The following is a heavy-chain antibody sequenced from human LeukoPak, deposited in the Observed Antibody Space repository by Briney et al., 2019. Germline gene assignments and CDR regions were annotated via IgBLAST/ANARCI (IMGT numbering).Heavy chain of an antibody. CDR1: GGSISSYY. J-gene: IGHJ3*02. CDR3: ARSWVQRQLGAFDI. Sequence: SETLSLTCTVSGGSISSYYWSWIRQPPGKGLEWIGYIYYSGSTNYNPSLKSRVTISVDTSKNQFSLKLSSVTAADTAVYYCARSWVQRQLGAFDIWGQGTMVTVSS. D-gene: IGHD6-13*01. V-gene: IGHV4-59*01. CDR2: IYYSGST.